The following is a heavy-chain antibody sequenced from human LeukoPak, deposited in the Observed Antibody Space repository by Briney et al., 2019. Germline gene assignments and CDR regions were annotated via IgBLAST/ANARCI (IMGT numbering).Heavy chain of an antibody. D-gene: IGHD3-22*01. CDR2: IRYDGSNK. CDR1: GSTFSSYG. J-gene: IGHJ4*02. CDR3: AKGAMIVVVTHLFDY. Sequence: GGSLRLSCAASGSTFSSYGMHWVRQAPGKGLEWVAFIRYDGSNKYYADSVKGRFTISRDNSKNTLYLQMNSLRAEDTAVYYCAKGAMIVVVTHLFDYWGQGTLVTVSS. V-gene: IGHV3-30*02.